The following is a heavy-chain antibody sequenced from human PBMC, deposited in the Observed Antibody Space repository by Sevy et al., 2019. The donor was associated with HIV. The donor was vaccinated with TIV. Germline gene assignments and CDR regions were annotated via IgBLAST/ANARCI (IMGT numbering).Heavy chain of an antibody. J-gene: IGHJ6*02. D-gene: IGHD2-15*01. CDR1: GGTFSSYA. CDR2: IIPIFGTA. CDR3: ASRYCSRAGCQNSYYYYYGMDV. Sequence: ASVKVSCKASGGTFSSYAISWVRQAPGQGLEWMGGIIPIFGTANYAQKFQGRVTITADESTSTAYMELSRLRSEDTAVYYCASRYCSRAGCQNSYYYYYGMDVWGQGTTVTVSS. V-gene: IGHV1-69*13.